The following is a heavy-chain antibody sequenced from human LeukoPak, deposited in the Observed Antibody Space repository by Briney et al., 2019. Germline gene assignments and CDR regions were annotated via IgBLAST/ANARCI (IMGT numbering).Heavy chain of an antibody. CDR2: INHSGST. J-gene: IGHJ5*02. D-gene: IGHD1-26*01. Sequence: SETLSLTCAVYGGSFSGYYWSWIRQPPGKGLEWIGEINHSGSTNYNPSLKSRVTISVDTSKNQFSLKLSSVTAADTAVYSCARGLRVGGFDPWGQGTLVTVSS. CDR3: ARGLRVGGFDP. CDR1: GGSFSGYY. V-gene: IGHV4-34*01.